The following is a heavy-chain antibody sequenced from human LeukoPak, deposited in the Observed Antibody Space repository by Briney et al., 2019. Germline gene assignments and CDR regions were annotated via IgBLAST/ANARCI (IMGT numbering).Heavy chain of an antibody. Sequence: GGSLRLSCAASGFTFSSYWMHWVRQAPGKGLVWVSRINSDGSSTSYADSVKGRFTISRDNAKNTLYLQMNSLRAEDTAVYYCARVRQGRYFDYWGQGTLDTVSS. CDR2: INSDGSST. CDR3: ARVRQGRYFDY. V-gene: IGHV3-74*01. D-gene: IGHD3-10*01. J-gene: IGHJ4*02. CDR1: GFTFSSYW.